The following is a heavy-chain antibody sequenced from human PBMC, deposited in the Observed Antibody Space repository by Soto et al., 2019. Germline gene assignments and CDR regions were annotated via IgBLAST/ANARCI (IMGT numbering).Heavy chain of an antibody. CDR3: ARGNHRWLQLWYFDL. CDR2: IIPIFGTA. Sequence: QVQLVQSGAEVKKPGSSVTVSCKASGGTFSSYTISWVRQAPGQGLEWMGGIIPIFGTANYAQKFQGRVTITADESTSAADMELSSLRSEDTAVYYCARGNHRWLQLWYFDLWGRGTLGTVSS. V-gene: IGHV1-69*12. CDR1: GGTFSSYT. D-gene: IGHD5-12*01. J-gene: IGHJ2*01.